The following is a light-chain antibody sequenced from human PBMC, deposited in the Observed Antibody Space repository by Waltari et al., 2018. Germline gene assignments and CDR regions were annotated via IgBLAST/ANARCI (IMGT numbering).Light chain of an antibody. CDR1: QGISDK. Sequence: EIVMTQSPATLSVSPGERATLSCRASQGISDKLAWYQQKPGQAPRVLIYGASTRATGLPARFSGSGSGTEFTLTISGLQSEDFAVYYCQQYNYWPRTFGQGTKVEIK. CDR2: GAS. J-gene: IGKJ1*01. V-gene: IGKV3-15*01. CDR3: QQYNYWPRT.